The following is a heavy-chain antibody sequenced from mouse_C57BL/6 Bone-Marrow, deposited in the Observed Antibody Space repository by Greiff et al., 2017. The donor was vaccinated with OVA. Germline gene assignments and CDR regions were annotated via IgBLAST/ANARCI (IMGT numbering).Heavy chain of an antibody. V-gene: IGHV1-81*01. CDR1: GYTFTIAG. CDR2: IYPRSGNT. Sequence: QVQLQQSGAELARPGASVKLSCKASGYTFTIAGISWVKQRTGQGLEWIGEIYPRSGNTYYNEKFKGKATLTADKSSSTAYMQLSSLTSEDSAVYYYARDCGIYLPWFAYWGQGTLFTVSA. D-gene: IGHD2-1*01. CDR3: ARDCGIYLPWFAY. J-gene: IGHJ3*01.